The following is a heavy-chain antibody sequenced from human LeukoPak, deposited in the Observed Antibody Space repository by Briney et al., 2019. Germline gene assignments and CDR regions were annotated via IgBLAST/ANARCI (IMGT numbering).Heavy chain of an antibody. V-gene: IGHV5-10-1*01. J-gene: IGHJ6*02. CDR2: IDPSDSHT. Sequence: GESLKISCKGSGYSSTSYWITWVRQMPGKGLEWMGRIDPSDSHTNYSPSFQGHATISADKSISTAYLQWSSLKASDTAMYYCATVTTIYYYYGMDVWGQGTTVTVSS. D-gene: IGHD4-17*01. CDR1: GYSSTSYW. CDR3: ATVTTIYYYYGMDV.